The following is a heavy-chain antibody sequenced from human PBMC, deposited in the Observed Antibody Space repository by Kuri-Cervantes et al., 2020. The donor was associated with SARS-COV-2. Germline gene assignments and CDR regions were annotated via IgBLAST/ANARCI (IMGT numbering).Heavy chain of an antibody. V-gene: IGHV4-34*01. CDR2: INHSGST. D-gene: IGHD5-18*01. Sequence: GSLRLSCAVYGGSFSGYYWSWIRQPPGKGLEWIGEINHSGSTNYNPSLKSRVTISVDTSKNQFSLKLSSVTAADTAVCYCARLRPPSGYSYEPYVDYWGQGTLVTVSS. CDR1: GGSFSGYY. J-gene: IGHJ4*02. CDR3: ARLRPPSGYSYEPYVDY.